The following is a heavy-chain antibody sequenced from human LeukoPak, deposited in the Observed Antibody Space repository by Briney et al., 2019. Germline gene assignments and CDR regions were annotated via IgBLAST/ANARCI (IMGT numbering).Heavy chain of an antibody. CDR2: ISSSGSTI. D-gene: IGHD6-19*01. V-gene: IGHV3-11*01. Sequence: PGGSLRLSCAASGFAFSDAWMDWVRQAPGKGLEWVSYISSSGSTIYYADSVKGRFTISRDNAKNSLYLQMNSLRAEDTAVYYCARDGNPGIAVAGTLGGYYYGMDVWGQGTTVTVSS. CDR1: GFAFSDAW. J-gene: IGHJ6*02. CDR3: ARDGNPGIAVAGTLGGYYYGMDV.